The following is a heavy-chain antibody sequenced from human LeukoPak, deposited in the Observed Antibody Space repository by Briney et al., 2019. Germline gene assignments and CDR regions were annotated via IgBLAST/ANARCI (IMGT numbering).Heavy chain of an antibody. D-gene: IGHD2-2*01. CDR3: ARLVVVPAATHARDY. V-gene: IGHV4-34*01. Sequence: PSETLSLTCAVYGGSFSGYYWSWIRQPPGKGLEWIGEINHSGSTNCNPSLKSRVTISVDTSKNQFSLNLSSVTAADTAVYYCARLVVVPAATHARDYWGQGTLVTVSS. CDR1: GGSFSGYY. CDR2: INHSGST. J-gene: IGHJ4*02.